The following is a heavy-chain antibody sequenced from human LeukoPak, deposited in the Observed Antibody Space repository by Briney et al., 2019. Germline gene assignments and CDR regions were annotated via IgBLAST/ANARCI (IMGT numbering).Heavy chain of an antibody. CDR2: IIPIFGTA. V-gene: IGHV1-69*06. Sequence: SVKVSCKASGGTFSSYAISWVRQAPGQGLEWMGGIIPIFGTANYAQKFQGRVTITADKSTSTAYMELSSLRSEDTAVYYCARLTVTTSRLGAPNYYYYYMDVWGKGTTVTVSS. D-gene: IGHD4-17*01. CDR3: ARLTVTTSRLGAPNYYYYYMDV. J-gene: IGHJ6*03. CDR1: GGTFSSYA.